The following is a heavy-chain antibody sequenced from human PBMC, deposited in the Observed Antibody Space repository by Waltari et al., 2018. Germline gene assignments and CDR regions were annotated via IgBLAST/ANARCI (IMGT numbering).Heavy chain of an antibody. J-gene: IGHJ4*02. CDR3: AKDAGPVAAEGDY. CDR1: GFTCRSNY. V-gene: IGHV3-66*01. CDR2: IYSDGRT. Sequence: EVQLVESGGGLVQPGGSLRLSCAASGFTCRSNYMSWVRQAPGKGLEWVSLIYSDGRTYYADSVKGRFTISRDNYKNTVYLQMSRLRVEDTAVYYCAKDAGPVAAEGDYWGQGTLVTVSS. D-gene: IGHD6-19*01.